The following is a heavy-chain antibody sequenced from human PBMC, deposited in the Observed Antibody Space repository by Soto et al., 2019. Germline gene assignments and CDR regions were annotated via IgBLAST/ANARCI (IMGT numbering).Heavy chain of an antibody. Sequence: GGSLRLSCAASGFTFSSDAMSWVRQAPGKGLEWVSAISGSGGSTYYADSVKGRFTVSRDNSKNTLYLQMNRLRAEDTAVYYCAKAQVTTPLDYYDMDVWGQGTTVTVSS. V-gene: IGHV3-23*01. CDR1: GFTFSSDA. J-gene: IGHJ6*02. CDR2: ISGSGGST. D-gene: IGHD4-17*01. CDR3: AKAQVTTPLDYYDMDV.